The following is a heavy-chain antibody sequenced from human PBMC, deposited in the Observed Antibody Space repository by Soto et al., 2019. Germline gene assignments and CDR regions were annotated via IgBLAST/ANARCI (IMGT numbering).Heavy chain of an antibody. CDR1: GFSLSTRGVG. CDR3: AHRSRGYAYYFYQ. J-gene: IGHJ4*02. V-gene: IGHV2-5*02. D-gene: IGHD5-12*01. CDR2: IFWDDDK. Sequence: QITLKESGPTLVNPTQTLTLTCSFSGFSLSTRGVGVGWIRQPPGKALEWLALIFWDDDKWYSLSLRSRLTITADTSKKKVVLTMTNMDPVDTAIYYCAHRSRGYAYYFYQWGQVTLGTVSS.